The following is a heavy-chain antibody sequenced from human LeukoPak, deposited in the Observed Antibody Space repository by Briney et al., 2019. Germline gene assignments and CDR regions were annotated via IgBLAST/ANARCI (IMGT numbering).Heavy chain of an antibody. V-gene: IGHV3-30*03. CDR3: ARDQLDNEWTDAFDI. Sequence: PGGSLRLSCAASGFTFSSYGMHWVRQAPGKGLEWVAVISYDGSNKYYADSVKGRFTISRDNSKNTLYLQMNSLRAEDTAVYYCARDQLDNEWTDAFDIWGQGTMVTVSS. CDR2: ISYDGSNK. CDR1: GFTFSSYG. D-gene: IGHD6-6*01. J-gene: IGHJ3*02.